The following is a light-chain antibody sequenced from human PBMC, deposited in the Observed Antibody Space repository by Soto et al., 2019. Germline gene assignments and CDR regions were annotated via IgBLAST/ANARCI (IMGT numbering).Light chain of an antibody. CDR3: CSYAGSSTFVVL. J-gene: IGLJ2*01. Sequence: QSALTQPASVSGSPGQSITISCTGTSSDVGSYNLVSWYQQHPGKAPKLIIYEGSKRPSGVSNRFSGSKSGNTASLTISGLQAEDEADYYCCSYAGSSTFVVLFGGGTTLTVL. CDR1: SSDVGSYNL. CDR2: EGS. V-gene: IGLV2-23*03.